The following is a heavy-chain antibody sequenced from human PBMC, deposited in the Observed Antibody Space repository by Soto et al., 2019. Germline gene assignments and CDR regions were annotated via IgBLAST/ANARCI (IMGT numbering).Heavy chain of an antibody. J-gene: IGHJ4*02. CDR2: IWYDGLNT. D-gene: IGHD7-27*01. CDR3: ATTGLGIDVAYLAS. V-gene: IGHV3-33*01. CDR1: GFRFSSYG. Sequence: ESGGGVVQPGRSLRLSCAASGFRFSSYGMHWVRQAPGKGLEWVALIWYDGLNTYYRDSVKGRFTISRDNSKNTVSLQMNSLRAEDTAVYYCATTGLGIDVAYLASWGQGTLVTVSS.